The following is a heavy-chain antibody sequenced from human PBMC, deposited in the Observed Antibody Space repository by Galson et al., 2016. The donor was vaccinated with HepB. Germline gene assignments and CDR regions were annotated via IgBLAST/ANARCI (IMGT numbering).Heavy chain of an antibody. CDR3: ARGGYCTSTSCYCPGYY. Sequence: SLRLSCAASGFTFGDYAMHWVRQVSGRGLEWVSSFTWNSENIGYADSVKGRFTISRDNSKNTLYLQMNSLRAEDTAVYYCARGGYCTSTSCYCPGYYWGQGTLGTVSS. J-gene: IGHJ4*02. CDR2: FTWNSENI. CDR1: GFTFGDYA. D-gene: IGHD2-2*01. V-gene: IGHV3-9*01.